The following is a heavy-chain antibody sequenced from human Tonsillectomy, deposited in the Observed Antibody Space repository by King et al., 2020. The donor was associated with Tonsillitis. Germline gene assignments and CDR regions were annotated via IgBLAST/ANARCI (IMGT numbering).Heavy chain of an antibody. CDR3: ARSMVRGDYFDY. J-gene: IGHJ4*02. CDR1: RFTFSSYG. D-gene: IGHD3-10*01. Sequence: VLLVESGGGVVQPGRSLSLSCATSRFTFSSYGMHWVRQAPGKGLEWVAVIWYDGSNKYYADSVKGRFTISRDNSKNTLYLQMNSLRAEDTAVYYCARSMVRGDYFDYWGQGTLVTVSS. CDR2: IWYDGSNK. V-gene: IGHV3-33*08.